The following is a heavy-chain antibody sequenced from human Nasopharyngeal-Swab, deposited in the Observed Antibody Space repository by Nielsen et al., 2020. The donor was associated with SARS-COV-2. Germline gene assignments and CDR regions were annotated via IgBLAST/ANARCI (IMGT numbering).Heavy chain of an antibody. Sequence: ASVKVSCKASGYTFTLSSLPLVRQAPGQGLEWMGWINTNTGNPTYAQGFTGRFVFSLDTSVSTAYLQISSLKAEDTAVYYCARSNCSSTSCYAFWGQGTLVTVSS. J-gene: IGHJ4*02. D-gene: IGHD2-2*01. CDR2: INTNTGNP. V-gene: IGHV7-4-1*02. CDR3: ARSNCSSTSCYAF. CDR1: GYTFTLSS.